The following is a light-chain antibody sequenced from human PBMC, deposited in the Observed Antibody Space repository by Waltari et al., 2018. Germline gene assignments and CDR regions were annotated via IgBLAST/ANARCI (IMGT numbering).Light chain of an antibody. CDR2: DVT. Sequence: QSALTQPASVSGSPGQSITIPCSGVGSAVGASDYVSWHQHHPGKAPQVIIYDVTNRPSGVSDRFSASQSANTASRTISRLQPDDEADYYCSSQTLDGLVLFGGGTRLTVL. CDR1: GSAVGASDY. V-gene: IGLV2-14*03. CDR3: SSQTLDGLVL. J-gene: IGLJ2*01.